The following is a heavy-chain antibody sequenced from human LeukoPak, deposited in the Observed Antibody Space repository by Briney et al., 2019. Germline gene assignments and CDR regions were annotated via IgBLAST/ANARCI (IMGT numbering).Heavy chain of an antibody. D-gene: IGHD3-3*01. Sequence: PSETLSLTCAVYGGSFSGYYWSWIRQPPGKGLEWIGEINHSGSTNYNPSLKSRVTISVDTSKNQFSLKLSSVTAADTAVYYCARGRGGVTGNYWSQGTLVTVSS. CDR3: ARGRGGVTGNY. V-gene: IGHV4-34*01. CDR1: GGSFSGYY. CDR2: INHSGST. J-gene: IGHJ4*02.